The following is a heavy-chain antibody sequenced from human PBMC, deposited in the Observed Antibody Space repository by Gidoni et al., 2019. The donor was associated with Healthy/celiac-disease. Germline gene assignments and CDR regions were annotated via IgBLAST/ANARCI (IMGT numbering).Heavy chain of an antibody. Sequence: QVQLVESGGGVVQPGRALRLSCAAAGVTCSSYGMHWVRQAPGKWLVWVAVIWYAGSTKYYADSVTGRFTISRDNSKNTLYLQMNSLRAEDTAVYYCARESIAARRSLDYWGQGTLVTVSS. CDR3: ARESIAARRSLDY. CDR2: IWYAGSTK. D-gene: IGHD6-6*01. CDR1: GVTCSSYG. J-gene: IGHJ4*02. V-gene: IGHV3-33*01.